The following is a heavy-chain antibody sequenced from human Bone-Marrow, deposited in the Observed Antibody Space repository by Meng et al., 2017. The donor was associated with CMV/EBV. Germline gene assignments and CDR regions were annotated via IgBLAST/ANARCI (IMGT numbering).Heavy chain of an antibody. CDR2: IRNDGSN. CDR3: AKDHSPSTNYDFWSGYYRDNWYDP. Sequence: GGSLRLSCAASGFTFSNYGMHWVRQAPGKGLEWVAFIRNDGSNKYADSVKGRFTISRANSKNTLYLQMNRLRTEDTAVYYCAKDHSPSTNYDFWSGYYRDNWYDPWGQRTLVTVSS. CDR1: GFTFSNYG. D-gene: IGHD3-3*01. J-gene: IGHJ5*02. V-gene: IGHV3-30*02.